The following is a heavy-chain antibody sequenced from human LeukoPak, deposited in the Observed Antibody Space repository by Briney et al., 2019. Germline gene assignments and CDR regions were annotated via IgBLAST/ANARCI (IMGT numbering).Heavy chain of an antibody. CDR3: ASGRYCSGGSCYMDY. CDR2: SSSSSSYI. Sequence: GGSLRLSCEASGFTFSSYSMNWVRQAPGKGLEWVSSSSSSSSYICYADSVKGRFTISRDNAKNSLYLQMNSLRAEDTAVYYCASGRYCSGGSCYMDYWGQGTLVTVSS. D-gene: IGHD2-15*01. CDR1: GFTFSSYS. V-gene: IGHV3-21*01. J-gene: IGHJ4*02.